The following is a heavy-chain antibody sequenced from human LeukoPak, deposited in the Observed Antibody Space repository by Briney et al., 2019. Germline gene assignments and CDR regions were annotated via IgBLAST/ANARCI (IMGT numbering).Heavy chain of an antibody. V-gene: IGHV3-30-3*01. CDR2: IPYDGSNK. CDR3: ARGVSSGLYYYYGMDV. D-gene: IGHD3-22*01. J-gene: IGHJ6*02. Sequence: PGGSLRLSCAASGFTFSSYAMHWVRQAPGKGLEWVAVIPYDGSNKYYAGSVKGRFTISRDNSKNTLYLQMNSLRAEDTAVYYCARGVSSGLYYYYGMDVWGQGTTVTVSS. CDR1: GFTFSSYA.